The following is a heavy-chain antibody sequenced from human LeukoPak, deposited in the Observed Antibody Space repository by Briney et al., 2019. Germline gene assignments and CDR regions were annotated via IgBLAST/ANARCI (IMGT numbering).Heavy chain of an antibody. V-gene: IGHV1-2*02. CDR2: INPNSGGT. D-gene: IGHD2-2*01. CDR3: ASSIVYCSSTSCYFN. J-gene: IGHJ4*02. Sequence: ASVKVSCKASGCTXTGYFMHWVRQAPGQGLEWMGWINPNSGGTNYAQKFQGRVTMTRDTSISTAYMELSRLRSDDTAVYYCASSIVYCSSTSCYFNWGQGTLVTVSS. CDR1: GCTXTGYF.